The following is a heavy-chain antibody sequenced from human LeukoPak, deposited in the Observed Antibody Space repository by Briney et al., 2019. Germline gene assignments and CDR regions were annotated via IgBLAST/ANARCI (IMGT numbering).Heavy chain of an antibody. Sequence: GESLKISCKGFGYSFDTHWIGWVRQMPGKGPEWMTFMYPANSDIRYSPSFQGQVTMSADKSITTAYLHWSDLKASDTAMYYCARTSVDYGGNALYFDYWGPGTPVTVSS. D-gene: IGHD4-23*01. V-gene: IGHV5-51*01. CDR2: MYPANSDI. CDR1: GYSFDTHW. CDR3: ARTSVDYGGNALYFDY. J-gene: IGHJ4*02.